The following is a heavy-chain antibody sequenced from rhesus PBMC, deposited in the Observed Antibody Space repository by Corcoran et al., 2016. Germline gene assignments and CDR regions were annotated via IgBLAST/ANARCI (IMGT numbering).Heavy chain of an antibody. CDR2: IYGGSGSI. Sequence: QVQLQESGPGLVKPAETLSLTCACSGGSIRRNNWRSWIRPSPGKGLEWIWNIYGGSGSISYNPSLKSRVTISTDTSKNQFSLKLYSVTAADTAVYFCARHRSYRGYNPWGQGVLVTVSS. CDR1: GGSIRRNNW. J-gene: IGHJ4*01. CDR3: ARHRSYRGYNP. V-gene: IGHV4-93*02. D-gene: IGHD5-24*01.